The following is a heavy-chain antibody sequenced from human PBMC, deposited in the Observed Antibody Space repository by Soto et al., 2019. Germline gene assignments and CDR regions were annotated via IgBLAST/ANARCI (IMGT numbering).Heavy chain of an antibody. CDR3: ARVRGSAVAGTFVFDY. V-gene: IGHV1-69*13. D-gene: IGHD6-19*01. J-gene: IGHJ4*02. CDR1: GGTFSSYA. CDR2: IIPIFGTA. Sequence: GASVKVSCKASGGTFSSYAISWVRQAPGQGLEWMGGIIPIFGTANYAQKFQGRVTITADESTSTAYMELSSLRSEDTAVYYCARVRGSAVAGTFVFDYWGQGTLVTVSS.